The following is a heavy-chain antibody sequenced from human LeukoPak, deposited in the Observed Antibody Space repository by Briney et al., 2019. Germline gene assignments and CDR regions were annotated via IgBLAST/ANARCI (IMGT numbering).Heavy chain of an antibody. D-gene: IGHD3-22*01. CDR3: ARGQPYYYDSSGPPSAFDI. V-gene: IGHV3-48*02. CDR2: ISSSSDTI. CDR1: GFTFSSYS. Sequence: GGSLRLSCAASGFTFSSYSMNWVRQAPGKGLEWVSYISSSSDTIYYADSVKGRFTISRDNAKRSLYLQMNSLRDEDTAVYYCARGQPYYYDSSGPPSAFDIWGQGTMVTVSS. J-gene: IGHJ3*02.